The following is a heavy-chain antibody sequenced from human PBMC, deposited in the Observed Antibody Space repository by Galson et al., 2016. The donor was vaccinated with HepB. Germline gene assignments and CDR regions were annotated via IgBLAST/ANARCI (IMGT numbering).Heavy chain of an antibody. D-gene: IGHD3-22*01. J-gene: IGHJ3*02. CDR2: IDPSDSYT. CDR1: GYSFTSYW. Sequence: QSGAEVKKPGESLRISCKGSGYSFTSYWISWVRQMPGKGLEWMGRIDPSDSYTNYSPSFQGHVTISADKSISTAYLQWSSLKASDTAMYYCARLPNNYYDSNGYRSDAFDIWGQGTMVTVSS. V-gene: IGHV5-10-1*01. CDR3: ARLPNNYYDSNGYRSDAFDI.